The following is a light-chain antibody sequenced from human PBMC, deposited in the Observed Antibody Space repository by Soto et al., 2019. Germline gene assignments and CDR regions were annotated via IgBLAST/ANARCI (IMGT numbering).Light chain of an antibody. CDR2: DAS. J-gene: IGKJ5*01. V-gene: IGKV3-11*01. CDR3: QQRNNWPPDIT. Sequence: EIVLTQSPVTLSLSPGDRATLSCRASQSVSTYLSWYQQKPGQAPRLLIYDASNSATGIPARFSGSGSGTDFTLTISTLEPEVFGVYFYQQRNNWPPDITFGQGTRLDIK. CDR1: QSVSTY.